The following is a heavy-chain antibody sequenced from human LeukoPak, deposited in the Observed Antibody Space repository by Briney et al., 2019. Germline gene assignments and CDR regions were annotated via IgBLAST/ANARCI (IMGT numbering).Heavy chain of an antibody. CDR2: ISSSSGTI. Sequence: GGSLRLSCAASGFTFSSYSMNWVRQAPGKGLEWVSYISSSSGTIYYADSVKGRFTISRDNAKNSLYLQMNSLRDEDTAVYYCARDLMIQQWLDPFDYWGQGTLVTVSS. V-gene: IGHV3-48*02. CDR3: ARDLMIQQWLDPFDY. D-gene: IGHD6-19*01. CDR1: GFTFSSYS. J-gene: IGHJ4*02.